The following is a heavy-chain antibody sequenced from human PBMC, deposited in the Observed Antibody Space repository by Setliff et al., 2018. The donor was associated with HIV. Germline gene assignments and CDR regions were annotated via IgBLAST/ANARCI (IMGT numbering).Heavy chain of an antibody. J-gene: IGHJ6*03. CDR3: ASDSPADRLEELEDHYYYFMDV. D-gene: IGHD3-16*01. Sequence: ASVKVSCKASGGPFTSSFNWVRQVPGQGLEWMGGIIPIFGTANYAENFEGRVTIAADQSTTTPYLQLNSLRFEDTAIYYCASDSPADRLEELEDHYYYFMDVWGKGTTVTVSS. CDR1: GGPFTSS. CDR2: IIPIFGTA. V-gene: IGHV1-69*13.